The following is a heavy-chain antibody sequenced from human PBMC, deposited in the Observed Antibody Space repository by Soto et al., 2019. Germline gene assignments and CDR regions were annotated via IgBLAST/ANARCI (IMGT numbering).Heavy chain of an antibody. CDR1: GGTFSSYT. Sequence: QVQLVQSGAEVKKPGSSVKVSCKASGGTFSSYTISWVRQAPGQGLEWMGRIIPILGIANYAQKFQGRVTITADKSTSTAYMELSSLRSEDTAVYYCARDPMVRGAGRHYCCGMDVWGQGTTVTVAS. D-gene: IGHD3-10*01. J-gene: IGHJ6*02. CDR2: IIPILGIA. CDR3: ARDPMVRGAGRHYCCGMDV. V-gene: IGHV1-69*08.